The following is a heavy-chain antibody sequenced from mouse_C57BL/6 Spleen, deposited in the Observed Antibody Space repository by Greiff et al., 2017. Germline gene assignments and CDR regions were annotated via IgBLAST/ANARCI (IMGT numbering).Heavy chain of an antibody. V-gene: IGHV1-53*01. J-gene: IGHJ2*01. CDR1: GYTFTSYW. Sequence: QVHVKQPGTELVKPGASVKLSCKASGYTFTSYWMHWVKQRPGQGLEWIGTINPSNGGTNYNEKFKSKATLTVDKSSSTAYMQLISLTSAGSAVYYWARYSSGYVDYWGQGTTLTVSS. CDR3: ARYSSGYVDY. D-gene: IGHD3-2*02. CDR2: INPSNGGT.